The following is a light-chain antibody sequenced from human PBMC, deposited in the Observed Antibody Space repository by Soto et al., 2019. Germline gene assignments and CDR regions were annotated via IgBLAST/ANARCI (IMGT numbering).Light chain of an antibody. Sequence: DIEMTQSPAALAAFVGGRGTITCRAMHSIINYLNWYQQKPGKAPKLLIYAASSLQSGVPSRFSGSGSRTAFTLTIISLQPEDFATYFCQQSYIPPYTLGQGTKVDNK. CDR1: HSIINY. V-gene: IGKV1-39*01. CDR3: QQSYIPPYT. CDR2: AAS. J-gene: IGKJ2*01.